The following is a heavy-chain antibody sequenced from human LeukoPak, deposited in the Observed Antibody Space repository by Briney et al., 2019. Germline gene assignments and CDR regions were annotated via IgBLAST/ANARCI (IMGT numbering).Heavy chain of an antibody. CDR2: ISSSSSYI. CDR1: GFTFSSYS. V-gene: IGHV3-21*01. J-gene: IGHJ4*02. D-gene: IGHD4-23*01. CDR3: AGGGRYGGKDY. Sequence: SGGSLRLSCAASGFTFSSYSMNWVRQAPGKGLEWVSSISSSSSYIYYADSVKGRFTISRDNAKNSLYLQMNSLRAEDTAVYYCAGGGRYGGKDYWGQGTLVTVSS.